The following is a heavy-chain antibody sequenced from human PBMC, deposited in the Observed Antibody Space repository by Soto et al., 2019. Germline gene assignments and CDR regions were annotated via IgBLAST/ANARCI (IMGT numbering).Heavy chain of an antibody. Sequence: EVQLVESGGGLVQPGGSLRLSCAASGFTFSSYDMHWVRQATGKGLEWVSVIGTAGDTYYPGSVKGRFTISRENAKNSLYLQINSLRAGDAAVYYSARGPYGSGSPIAPYYFDYWGQGTLVTVSS. CDR2: IGTAGDT. J-gene: IGHJ4*02. CDR3: ARGPYGSGSPIAPYYFDY. D-gene: IGHD3-10*01. CDR1: GFTFSSYD. V-gene: IGHV3-13*01.